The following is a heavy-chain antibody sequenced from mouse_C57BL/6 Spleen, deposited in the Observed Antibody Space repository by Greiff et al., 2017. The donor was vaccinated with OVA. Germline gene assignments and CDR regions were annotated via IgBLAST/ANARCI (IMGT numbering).Heavy chain of an antibody. CDR2: ISSGGSYT. Sequence: DVMLVESGGDLVKPGGSLKLSCAASGFTFSSYGMSWVRQTPDKRLEWVATISSGGSYTYYPDSVKGRFTISRDNAKNTLYLQMSSLKSEDTAMYCCARHVLPAHYYVSSYPFDYWGQGTTLTASS. CDR3: ARHVLPAHYYVSSYPFDY. D-gene: IGHD1-1*01. CDR1: GFTFSSYG. V-gene: IGHV5-6*02. J-gene: IGHJ2*01.